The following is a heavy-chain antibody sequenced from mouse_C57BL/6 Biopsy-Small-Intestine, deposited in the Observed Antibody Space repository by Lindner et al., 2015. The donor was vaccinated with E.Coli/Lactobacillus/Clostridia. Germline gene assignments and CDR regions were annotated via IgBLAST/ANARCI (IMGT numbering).Heavy chain of an antibody. CDR1: GYSFTGYY. J-gene: IGHJ3*01. Sequence: VQLQESGPDLVKPGATVKISCKASGYSFTGYYMHWVKQSPEKSLEWIGEINPSTGGTTYNQKFKAKATLTVDKSSSTAHMQLNSLTSEDSAVYYCVLAYYSNYGFFPYWGQGTSGHCLC. CDR3: VLAYYSNYGFFPY. CDR2: INPSTGGT. V-gene: IGHV1-42*01. D-gene: IGHD2-5*01.